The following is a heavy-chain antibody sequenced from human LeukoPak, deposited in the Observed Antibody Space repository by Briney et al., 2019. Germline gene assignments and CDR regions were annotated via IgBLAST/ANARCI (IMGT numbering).Heavy chain of an antibody. V-gene: IGHV3-48*01. Sequence: GGSLRLSCAASGFSFRNYAMSWVRQAPGKGLEWVSYISSSSSTIYYADSVKGRFTISRDNAKNSLYLQMNSLRAEDTAVYYCARGGVVVVAATSFDPWGQGTLVTVSS. J-gene: IGHJ5*02. CDR2: ISSSSSTI. CDR3: ARGGVVVVAATSFDP. D-gene: IGHD2-15*01. CDR1: GFSFRNYA.